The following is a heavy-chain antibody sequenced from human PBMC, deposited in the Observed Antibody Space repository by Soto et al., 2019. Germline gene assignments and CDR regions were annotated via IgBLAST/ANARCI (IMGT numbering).Heavy chain of an antibody. CDR3: AKDMSDTAMVTAFDY. CDR1: GFTFDDYT. Sequence: EVQLVESGGVVVQPGGSLRLSCAASGFTFDDYTMHWVRQAPGKGLEWVSLISWDGGSTYYADSVKGRFTISRDNSKNSLYLQMNSLRTEDTALYYCAKDMSDTAMVTAFDYWGQGTLVTVSS. CDR2: ISWDGGST. J-gene: IGHJ4*02. V-gene: IGHV3-43*01. D-gene: IGHD5-18*01.